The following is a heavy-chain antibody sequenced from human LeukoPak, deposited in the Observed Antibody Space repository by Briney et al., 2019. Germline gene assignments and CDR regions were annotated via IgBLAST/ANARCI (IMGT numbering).Heavy chain of an antibody. CDR1: GGTSSSYA. J-gene: IGHJ4*02. CDR2: IIPIFGTA. Sequence: EASVKVSCKASGGTSSSYAISWVRQAPGQGLEWMGGIIPIFGTANYAQKFQGRVTITADESTSTAYMELSSLRSEDTAVYYCARGDIVATQYFDYWGQGTLVTVSS. V-gene: IGHV1-69*13. CDR3: ARGDIVATQYFDY. D-gene: IGHD5-12*01.